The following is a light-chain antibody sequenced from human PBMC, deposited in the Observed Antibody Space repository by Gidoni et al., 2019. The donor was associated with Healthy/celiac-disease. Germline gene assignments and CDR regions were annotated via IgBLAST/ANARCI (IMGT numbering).Light chain of an antibody. CDR3: QQSYSTPRT. V-gene: IGKV1-39*01. CDR2: AAS. J-gene: IGKJ1*01. Sequence: DIQMTQSPSSLSASVGARVTITCRASQSISSYLNGYQQKPGKAPKPLSYAASSLQRGVPSMFSGSGSGTDCTLTISSRQPEDFATYYCQQSYSTPRTFGQGTQVEIK. CDR1: QSISSY.